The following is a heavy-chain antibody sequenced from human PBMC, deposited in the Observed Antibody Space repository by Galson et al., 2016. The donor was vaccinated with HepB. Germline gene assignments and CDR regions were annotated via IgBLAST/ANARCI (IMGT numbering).Heavy chain of an antibody. CDR1: GYTFTGYV. CDR3: ARDRAWCSSPKCYGGYFGMDV. D-gene: IGHD2-2*01. V-gene: IGHV1-3*01. CDR2: INPGNGNT. J-gene: IGHJ6*02. Sequence: SVKVSCKASGYTFTGYVLHWVRQAPGQKLEWMGWINPGNGNTQYSQNFHGRVTITRDTSATTTYMELTSLKSEDTALYYCARDRAWCSSPKCYGGYFGMDVWGQGTTVTVS.